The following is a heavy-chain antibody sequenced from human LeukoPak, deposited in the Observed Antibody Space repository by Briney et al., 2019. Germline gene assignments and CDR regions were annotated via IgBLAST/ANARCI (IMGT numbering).Heavy chain of an antibody. V-gene: IGHV3-23*01. CDR1: GFTFSSYA. CDR3: AVGASASKYYYYGMDV. D-gene: IGHD1-26*01. Sequence: GGSLRLSCAASGFTFSSYAMSWVRQAPGKGLEWVSAISGRGGSTYYADSVKGRFTISRDNSKNTLYLQMNSLRAEDTAVYYCAVGASASKYYYYGMDVWGQGTTVTVSS. J-gene: IGHJ6*02. CDR2: ISGRGGST.